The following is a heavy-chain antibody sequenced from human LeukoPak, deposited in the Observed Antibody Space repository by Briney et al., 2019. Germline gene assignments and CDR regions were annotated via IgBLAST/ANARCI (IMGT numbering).Heavy chain of an antibody. J-gene: IGHJ4*02. D-gene: IGHD3-22*01. Sequence: PGMSLTLSCAASGFTFSIYSMQWVRQAPGEGRVWVAVISYDGSNKYYADSVKGRFTISRDNSKNTLYLQMNSLRAEDTAVYYCARDSLLYYYDRGYFDYWGQGTLVTVSS. CDR3: ARDSLLYYYDRGYFDY. CDR2: ISYDGSNK. CDR1: GFTFSIYS. V-gene: IGHV3-30-3*01.